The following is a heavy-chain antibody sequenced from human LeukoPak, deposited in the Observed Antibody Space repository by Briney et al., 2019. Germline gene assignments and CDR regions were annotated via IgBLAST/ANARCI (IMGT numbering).Heavy chain of an antibody. CDR3: ATSKSANFYS. J-gene: IGHJ5*01. V-gene: IGHV1-58*01. Sequence: SVKVSCKASGFTFISFAVQWVRQTRGQRPEWIGWIAVGSGNTKYAPKFQGRVTITRDMSTNTAYMELSSLRSDDAAMYYCATSKSANFYSWGQGTLVTVSS. CDR2: IAVGSGNT. CDR1: GFTFISFA.